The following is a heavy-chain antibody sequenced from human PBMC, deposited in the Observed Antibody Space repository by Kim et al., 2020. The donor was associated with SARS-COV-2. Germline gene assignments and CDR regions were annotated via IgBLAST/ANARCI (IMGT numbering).Heavy chain of an antibody. D-gene: IGHD1-1*01. CDR3: ASWNSRDD. Sequence: GGSLRLSCTTSGFTFTSFIFNWVRQPPGKGLEWVSAISSTGSGTYYADSVRGRFTISRDNTKNTLYLQMNSLRAEDTAVYYCASWNSRDDLGQ. J-gene: IGHJ4*01. CDR1: GFTFTSFI. V-gene: IGHV3-21*04. CDR2: ISSTGSGT.